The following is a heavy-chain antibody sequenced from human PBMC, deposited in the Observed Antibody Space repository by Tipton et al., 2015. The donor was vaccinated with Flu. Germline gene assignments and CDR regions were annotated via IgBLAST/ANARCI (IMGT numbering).Heavy chain of an antibody. D-gene: IGHD1-26*01. V-gene: IGHV4-59*08. CDR2: IYYSGST. J-gene: IGHJ3*02. Sequence: GLVKPSETLSLTCTVSGGSISSYYWSWIRQPPGKGLEWIGYIYYSGSTNYNPSLKSRVTISVDTSKNQFSLKLSSVTAADTAVYYCARRSGSRGATMNAFDIWGQGTMVTVSS. CDR1: GGSISSYY. CDR3: ARRSGSRGATMNAFDI.